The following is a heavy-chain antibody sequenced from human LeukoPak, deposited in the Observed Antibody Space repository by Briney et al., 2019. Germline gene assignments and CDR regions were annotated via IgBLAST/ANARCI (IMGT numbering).Heavy chain of an antibody. CDR1: GFTFSSYA. CDR2: ISYDGSNK. V-gene: IGHV3-30*04. CDR3: ARAGRRYCSSTSCFFDY. Sequence: GRSLRLSCAASGFTFSSYAMHWVRQAPGKGLEWVAVISYDGSNKYYADSVKGRFTVSRDNSKNTLYLQMNSLRAEDTAVYYCARAGRRYCSSTSCFFDYWGQGTLVTVSS. J-gene: IGHJ4*02. D-gene: IGHD2-2*01.